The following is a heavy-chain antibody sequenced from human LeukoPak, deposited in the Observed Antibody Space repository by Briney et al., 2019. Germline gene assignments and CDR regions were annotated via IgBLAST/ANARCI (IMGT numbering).Heavy chain of an antibody. CDR3: ARDPWTTVTNDH. CDR1: GYTFTGYY. J-gene: IGHJ4*02. D-gene: IGHD4-17*01. CDR2: INPNSGGA. V-gene: IGHV1-2*02. Sequence: ASVKVSCKASGYTFTGYYMHWVRQAPGQGLEWMGWINPNSGGANYAQKLQGRVTMTTDTSTSTAYMELRSLRSDDTAVYYCARDPWTTVTNDHWGQGTLVTVSS.